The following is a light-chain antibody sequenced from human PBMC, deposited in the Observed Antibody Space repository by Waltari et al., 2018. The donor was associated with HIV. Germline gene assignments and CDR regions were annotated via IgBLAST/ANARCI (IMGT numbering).Light chain of an antibody. Sequence: QSALTQPRSVSGSPGQSVTISCTGTSSDVGGYNYVSWYHQHPGKAPKRMIYDVSKRRSGVPDRLSGSKSGNTASLTSSGLQAEDEADYYCCSYAGSYVVFGGGTKLTVL. CDR1: SSDVGGYNY. CDR2: DVS. CDR3: CSYAGSYVV. V-gene: IGLV2-11*01. J-gene: IGLJ2*01.